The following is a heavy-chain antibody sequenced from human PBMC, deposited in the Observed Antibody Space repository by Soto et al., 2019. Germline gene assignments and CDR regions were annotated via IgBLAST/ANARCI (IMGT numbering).Heavy chain of an antibody. CDR2: VKDGGHT. V-gene: IGHV4-34*01. J-gene: IGHJ4*02. CDR3: ARGQEGVVATH. D-gene: IGHD5-12*01. Sequence: QVQLQQWGAGLLKPSETLSLNCAVTGGSLSGYYWSWIRQPPGKGLEWIGEVKDGGHTNYSPSLRGRVIISSDTSNNQFSLRLTSVTAADTGVYYCARGQEGVVATHWDQGSLVTVSS. CDR1: GGSLSGYY.